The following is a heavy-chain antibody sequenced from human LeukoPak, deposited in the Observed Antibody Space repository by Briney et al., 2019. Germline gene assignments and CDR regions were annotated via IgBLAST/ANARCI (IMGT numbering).Heavy chain of an antibody. CDR2: IYYSGST. J-gene: IGHJ4*02. V-gene: IGHV4-59*01. D-gene: IGHD3-10*01. Sequence: PSETLSLTFTVSGGSISSYYWSWIRQPPGKGLEWIGYIYYSGSTNYNPSLKSRVTISVDTSKNQFSLKLSSVTAADTAVYYCAREPFGEFYYFDYWGQGTLVTVSS. CDR3: AREPFGEFYYFDY. CDR1: GGSISSYY.